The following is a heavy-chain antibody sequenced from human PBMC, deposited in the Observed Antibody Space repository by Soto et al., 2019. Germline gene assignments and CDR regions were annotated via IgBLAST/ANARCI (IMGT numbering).Heavy chain of an antibody. J-gene: IGHJ4*02. D-gene: IGHD3-3*01. CDR2: IIPIFGTA. CDR3: ARSYDFWSGLHFDY. CDR1: GGTFSSYA. Sequence: SVKVSCKASGGTFSSYAISWVRQAPGQGLEWMGGIIPIFGTANYAQKFKGRVTITADESTSTDYKEQSSLRSEDTAVYYCARSYDFWSGLHFDYWGQGTLVTVSS. V-gene: IGHV1-69*13.